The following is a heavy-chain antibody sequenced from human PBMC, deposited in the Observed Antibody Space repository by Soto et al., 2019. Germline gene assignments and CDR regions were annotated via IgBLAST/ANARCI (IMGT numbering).Heavy chain of an antibody. CDR1: SGSISSSNY. J-gene: IGHJ4*02. CDR2: IYYSGST. D-gene: IGHD2-8*01. V-gene: IGHV4-61*01. Sequence: PSETLSLTCAVSSGSISSSNYWSWIRQPPGKGLEWIGYIYYSGSTNYNPSLKSRVTISVDTSASTAYMELSSLRSEDTAVYYCARRDIVLMVYPPFDYWGQGTLVTVSS. CDR3: ARRDIVLMVYPPFDY.